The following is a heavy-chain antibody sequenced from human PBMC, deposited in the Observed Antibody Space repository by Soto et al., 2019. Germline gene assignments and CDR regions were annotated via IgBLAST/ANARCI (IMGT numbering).Heavy chain of an antibody. CDR3: ARDRIAAAGTARGARPNWFDP. J-gene: IGHJ5*02. Sequence: KVSCKASGYTFTGYYMHWVRQAPGQGLEWMGWINPNSGGTNYAQKFQGWVTMTRDTSISTAYMELSRLRSDDTAVYYCARDRIAAAGTARGARPNWFDPWGQGTLVTVSS. CDR2: INPNSGGT. D-gene: IGHD6-13*01. V-gene: IGHV1-2*04. CDR1: GYTFTGYY.